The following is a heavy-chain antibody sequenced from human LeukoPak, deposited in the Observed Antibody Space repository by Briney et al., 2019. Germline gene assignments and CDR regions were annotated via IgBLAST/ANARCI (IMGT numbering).Heavy chain of an antibody. CDR3: ASSSGTDY. Sequence: PETLSLTCTVSGGSISSYYWSWIRKPPGKGLEWMGYIYYSGSTNYNPSLKTRVPISVDTSKNQFSLKLSSVTAADTAVYYCASSSGTDYWGQGTLVTVSS. J-gene: IGHJ4*02. CDR1: GGSISSYY. CDR2: IYYSGST. D-gene: IGHD6-25*01. V-gene: IGHV4-59*01.